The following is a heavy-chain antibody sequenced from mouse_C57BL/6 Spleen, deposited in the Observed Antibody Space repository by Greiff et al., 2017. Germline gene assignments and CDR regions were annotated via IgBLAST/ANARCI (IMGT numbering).Heavy chain of an antibody. CDR3: ARIYYDYDGNYYAMDY. CDR2: ISSGSSTI. V-gene: IGHV5-17*01. CDR1: GFTFSDYG. J-gene: IGHJ4*01. Sequence: VTLVASGGGLVKPGGSLKLSCAASGFTFSDYGMHWARQAPEKGLEWVAYISSGSSTIYYADTVKGRFTIYRDNAKNTLFLQMSSLRSEDTDMYYCARIYYDYDGNYYAMDYWGQGTAVTGSS. D-gene: IGHD2-4*01.